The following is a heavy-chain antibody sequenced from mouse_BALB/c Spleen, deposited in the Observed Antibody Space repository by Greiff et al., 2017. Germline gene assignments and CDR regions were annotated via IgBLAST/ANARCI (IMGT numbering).Heavy chain of an antibody. Sequence: QVQLKQPGAELVMPGASVKMSCKASGYTFTDYWMHWVKQRPGQGLEWIGAIDTSDSYTSYNQKFKGKATLTVDESSSTAYMQLSSLTSEDSAVYYCARDGNFAYWGQGTLVTVSA. V-gene: IGHV1-69*01. CDR2: IDTSDSYT. CDR3: ARDGNFAY. J-gene: IGHJ3*01. CDR1: GYTFTDYW. D-gene: IGHD2-1*01.